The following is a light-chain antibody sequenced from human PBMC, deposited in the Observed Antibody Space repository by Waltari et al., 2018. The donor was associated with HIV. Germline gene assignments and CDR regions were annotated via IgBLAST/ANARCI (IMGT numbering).Light chain of an antibody. J-gene: IGLJ1*01. CDR1: SSNIVSNY. Sequence: QSVLTQPPSASGTPGQRVTISCSGSSSNIVSNYVYWYQQLPGTTPKLLIYRNNQRPSGVPDRFSGSKSATSASLAISGLRSEDEADFSCAACDDSLSGQVFGPGTKVTVL. CDR2: RNN. CDR3: AACDDSLSGQV. V-gene: IGLV1-47*01.